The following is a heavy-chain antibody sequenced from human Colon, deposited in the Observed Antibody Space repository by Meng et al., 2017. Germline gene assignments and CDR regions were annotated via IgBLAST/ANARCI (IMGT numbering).Heavy chain of an antibody. CDR1: GFTFSLYA. D-gene: IGHD1-1*01. CDR2: ITSSSNYI. V-gene: IGHV3-21*01. Sequence: EVQGVEYGGGLVKPGESRRVSCEASGFTFSLYAINWVRQAPGEGLEWVASITSSSNYIHYSDSVKGRFTVSRDNARNSSYLQMDSLRAEDTAVYYCARVGTARPFDYWGQGTLVTVSS. CDR3: ARVGTARPFDY. J-gene: IGHJ4*02.